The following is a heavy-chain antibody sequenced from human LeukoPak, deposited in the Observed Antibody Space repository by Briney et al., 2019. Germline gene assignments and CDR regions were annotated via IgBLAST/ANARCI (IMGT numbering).Heavy chain of an antibody. Sequence: SETLSLTCTVSGGSISSSSYYWGWIRQPPGKGLEWIGSIYYSGSTYYNPSLKSRVTISVDTSKNQFSLKLSSVTAADTALYYCARADDRSGYFGGRFDSWGQGARVTVSS. J-gene: IGHJ5*01. CDR3: ARADDRSGYFGGRFDS. D-gene: IGHD3-22*01. CDR2: IYYSGST. CDR1: GGSISSSSYY. V-gene: IGHV4-39*07.